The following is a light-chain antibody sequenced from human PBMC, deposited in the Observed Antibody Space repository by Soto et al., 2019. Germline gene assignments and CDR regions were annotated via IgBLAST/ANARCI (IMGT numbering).Light chain of an antibody. V-gene: IGLV2-14*01. CDR1: SSDVGGYNY. CDR2: DVS. Sequence: QSALTQPASVSGSPGQSITISCTGTSSDVGGYNYVSWYQQHPGKAPKLMIYDVSNRPSGVSNRFSGSKSGNTASLTISRLQAEDEADYYCSSYTSSSTRVFGTGTKLTVL. J-gene: IGLJ1*01. CDR3: SSYTSSSTRV.